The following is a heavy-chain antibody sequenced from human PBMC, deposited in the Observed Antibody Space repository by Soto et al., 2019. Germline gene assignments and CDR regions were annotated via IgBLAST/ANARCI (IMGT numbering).Heavy chain of an antibody. D-gene: IGHD3-22*01. CDR1: GFTFSSYA. Sequence: GGSLRLSCAASGFTFSSYAMHWVRQAPGKGLEWVAVISYDGSNKYYADSVKGRFTISRDNSKNTLYLQMNSLRAEDTAVYYCARDPYDSSGYYVGGGDYWGQGTLVTVSS. CDR2: ISYDGSNK. CDR3: ARDPYDSSGYYVGGGDY. J-gene: IGHJ4*02. V-gene: IGHV3-30-3*01.